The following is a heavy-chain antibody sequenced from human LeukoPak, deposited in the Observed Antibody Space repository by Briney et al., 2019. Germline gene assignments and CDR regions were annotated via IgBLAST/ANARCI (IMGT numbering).Heavy chain of an antibody. J-gene: IGHJ6*02. CDR2: IYSGGST. D-gene: IGHD3-10*01. Sequence: GGSXRXSCAXSGFTVSSNYMSWVRQAPGKGLEWVSVIYSGGSTYYADSVKGRFTISRDNSKNTLYLQMNSLRAEDTAVYYCARDRSDYYGSGSYFYYYGMDVWAKGPRSPSP. CDR3: ARDRSDYYGSGSYFYYYGMDV. CDR1: GFTVSSNY. V-gene: IGHV3-53*01.